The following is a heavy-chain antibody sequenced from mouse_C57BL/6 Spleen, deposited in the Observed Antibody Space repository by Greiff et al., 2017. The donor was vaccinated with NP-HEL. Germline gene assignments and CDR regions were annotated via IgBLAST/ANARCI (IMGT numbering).Heavy chain of an antibody. D-gene: IGHD2-9*01. J-gene: IGHJ3*01. Sequence: VQLQQPGAELVRPGTSVKLSCKASGYTFSRYWMHWVKQRPGQGLEWIGVIDPSDSYTNYNQKFKGKATLTVDTSSSTAYMQLSSLTSEDSAVYYCASPAYYGYDAWFAYWGQGTLVTVSA. CDR1: GYTFSRYW. V-gene: IGHV1-59*01. CDR3: ASPAYYGYDAWFAY. CDR2: IDPSDSYT.